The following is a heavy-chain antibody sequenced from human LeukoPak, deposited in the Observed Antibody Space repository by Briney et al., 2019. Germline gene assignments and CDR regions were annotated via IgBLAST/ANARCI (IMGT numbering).Heavy chain of an antibody. Sequence: SQTLSLTCAVPGASISSGAYSWNWIRQPPGKGLEWIGYIHHTGSTYYNPSLMSRVTISVDSSKNQFSLKLSSVTAADTAVYYCAREGSSGQPPHGGCVLDVWGKGTTVTVSS. D-gene: IGHD6-19*01. V-gene: IGHV4-30-2*01. J-gene: IGHJ6*04. CDR1: GASISSGAYS. CDR3: AREGSSGQPPHGGCVLDV. CDR2: IHHTGST.